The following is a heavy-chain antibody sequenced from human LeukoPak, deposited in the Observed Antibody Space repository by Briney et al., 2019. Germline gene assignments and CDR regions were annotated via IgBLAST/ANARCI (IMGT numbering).Heavy chain of an antibody. Sequence: QPGGSLRLSCGASGFSFSLYGMHWVRQAPGKGLEWVAFIWAAGNDDFYADSLKGRFTISRDNSKNTLYLQMNSLRPEDTAVYYCAKRVLTFLDYWGQGTLVAVSS. V-gene: IGHV3-30*02. D-gene: IGHD3-16*01. CDR1: GFSFSLYG. CDR2: IWAAGNDD. CDR3: AKRVLTFLDY. J-gene: IGHJ4*02.